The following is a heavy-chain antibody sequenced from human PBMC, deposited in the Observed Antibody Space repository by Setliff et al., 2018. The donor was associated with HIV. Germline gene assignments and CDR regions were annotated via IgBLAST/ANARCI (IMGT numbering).Heavy chain of an antibody. V-gene: IGHV4-30-4*08. Sequence: SETLSLTCTVFGASISGGDYYWSWIRQPPGKGLEWIGYIYYSGSTYYNPSLKSRLTILVDTSKNQFSLSLNSVTAADTAVYFCARGGAVSADFDSWGQGTLVTVSS. CDR3: ARGGAVSADFDS. J-gene: IGHJ5*01. CDR1: GASISGGDYY. D-gene: IGHD3-16*01. CDR2: IYYSGST.